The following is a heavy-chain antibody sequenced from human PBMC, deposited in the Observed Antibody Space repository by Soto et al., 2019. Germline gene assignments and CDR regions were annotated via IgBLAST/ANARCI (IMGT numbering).Heavy chain of an antibody. CDR1: GFTFSSYV. CDR3: ARGPRAPPPHDYGMDV. V-gene: IGHV3-23*01. Sequence: GGSLGLSCAASGFTFSSYVMNWVRQAPGKGLEWVSGIRGSGGDTFYADSVKGRFTISRDNSKNTLYLQMNSLRAEDTAVYYCARGPRAPPPHDYGMDVWGQGTTVTVSS. J-gene: IGHJ6*02. CDR2: IRGSGGDT.